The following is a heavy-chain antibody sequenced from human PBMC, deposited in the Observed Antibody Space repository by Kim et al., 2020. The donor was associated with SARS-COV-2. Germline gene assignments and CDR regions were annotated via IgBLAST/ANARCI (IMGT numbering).Heavy chain of an antibody. D-gene: IGHD2-8*02. CDR2: ISSSSSYI. Sequence: GGSLRLSCAASGFTFSSYSMNWVRQAPGKGLEWVSSISSSSSYIYYADSVKGRFTISRDNAKNSLYLQMNSLRAEDTAVYYCARGRYCTGGVCRRGDPHDAFDIWGQGTMVTVSS. CDR3: ARGRYCTGGVCRRGDPHDAFDI. CDR1: GFTFSSYS. V-gene: IGHV3-21*01. J-gene: IGHJ3*02.